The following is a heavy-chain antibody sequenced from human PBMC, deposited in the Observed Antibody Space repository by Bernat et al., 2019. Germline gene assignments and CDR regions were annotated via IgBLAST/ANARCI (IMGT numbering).Heavy chain of an antibody. Sequence: QVQLVQSGAEVKKPGASVKVSCKASGYTFTSYYMHWVRQAPGQGLEWMGIINPSGGSTSYAQKFQGRVTMTRDTSTSTVYMELSSLRSEDTAVYYCARVLTIFGVSKGGMDVWGQGTTVTAAS. J-gene: IGHJ6*02. V-gene: IGHV1-46*01. CDR2: INPSGGST. CDR1: GYTFTSYY. CDR3: ARVLTIFGVSKGGMDV. D-gene: IGHD3-3*01.